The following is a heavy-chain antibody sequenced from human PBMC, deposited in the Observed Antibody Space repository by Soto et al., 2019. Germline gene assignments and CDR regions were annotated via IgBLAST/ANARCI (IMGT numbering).Heavy chain of an antibody. V-gene: IGHV3-30-3*01. Sequence: QVQLVESGGGVVQPGRSLRLSCAASGFTFSSFSLHWVRQAPGKGLEWLALISYDGSHKYNADAVKGRFTISRDNSTNTLYLQLNSLRLEDTAVYYCARTTTVAGTPEFDYWGQGTLVTVSS. CDR2: ISYDGSHK. CDR1: GFTFSSFS. CDR3: ARTTTVAGTPEFDY. J-gene: IGHJ4*02. D-gene: IGHD6-19*01.